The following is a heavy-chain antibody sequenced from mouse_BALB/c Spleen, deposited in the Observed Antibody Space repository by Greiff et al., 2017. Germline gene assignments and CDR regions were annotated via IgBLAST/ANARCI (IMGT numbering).Heavy chain of an antibody. CDR2: IWRGGST. CDR1: GFSLTSYG. Sequence: QVHVKQSGPSLVQPSQSLSITCTVSGFSLTSYGVHWVRQSPGKGLEWLGVIWRGGSTDYNAAFMSRLSITKDNSKSQVFFKMNSLQADDTAIYYCAKRGSDWYFDVWGAGTTVTVSS. CDR3: AKRGSDWYFDV. J-gene: IGHJ1*01. V-gene: IGHV2-5-1*01.